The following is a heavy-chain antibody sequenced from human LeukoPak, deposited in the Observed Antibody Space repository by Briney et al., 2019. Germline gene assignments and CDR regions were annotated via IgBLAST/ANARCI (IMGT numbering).Heavy chain of an antibody. D-gene: IGHD1-26*01. CDR3: AKAGSIRFDY. V-gene: IGHV3-23*01. CDR1: GFTFITYA. CDR2: ISGSGTGGRT. J-gene: IGHJ4*02. Sequence: GGSLRLSCAASGFTFITYAMSWVRQAPGKGLEWVSGISGSGTGGRTYYADSVKGRFAISRDNSKNTLYLQMNSLRAEDTAVYYCAKAGSIRFDYWGQGTLVTVSS.